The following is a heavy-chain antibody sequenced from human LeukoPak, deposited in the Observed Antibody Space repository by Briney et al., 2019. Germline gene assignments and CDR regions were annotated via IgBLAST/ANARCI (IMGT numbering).Heavy chain of an antibody. CDR3: ARGRLGSFRRYFDL. J-gene: IGHJ2*01. V-gene: IGHV4-59*12. Sequence: SETLSLTCTVSGGSISLYHWSWVRQSPGKGLDWLGYIHHSGTTNYNPSLKSRVTISVDTSKNQFSLKLSSVTAADTAVYYCARGRLGSFRRYFDLWGRGTLVTVSS. CDR2: IHHSGTT. D-gene: IGHD1-26*01. CDR1: GGSISLYH.